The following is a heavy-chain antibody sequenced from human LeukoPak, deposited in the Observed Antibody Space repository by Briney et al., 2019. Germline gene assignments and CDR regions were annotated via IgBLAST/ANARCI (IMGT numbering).Heavy chain of an antibody. Sequence: KTGGSLRLSCAASGFTFSSYSMNWVRQAPGKGLEWVSSISSSSSYIYYADSVKGRFTISRDNAKNSLYLQMNSLGAEDTAVYYCARGRVWSGYYRGPYYFDYWGQGTLVTVSS. V-gene: IGHV3-21*01. J-gene: IGHJ4*02. CDR3: ARGRVWSGYYRGPYYFDY. CDR2: ISSSSSYI. D-gene: IGHD3-3*01. CDR1: GFTFSSYS.